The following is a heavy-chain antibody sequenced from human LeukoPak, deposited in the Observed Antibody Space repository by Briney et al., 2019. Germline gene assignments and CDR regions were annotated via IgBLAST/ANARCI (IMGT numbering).Heavy chain of an antibody. CDR1: GGSFSGYY. CDR3: ARGIYESGPRIAAAGTDY. D-gene: IGHD6-13*01. J-gene: IGHJ4*02. V-gene: IGHV4-34*01. Sequence: SETLSLTCAVYGGSFSGYYWGWIRQPPGKGLEWIGEINHSGSTNYNPSLKSRVTISVDTSKNQFSLKLSSVTAADTAVYYCARGIYESGPRIAAAGTDYWGQGTLVTVSS. CDR2: INHSGST.